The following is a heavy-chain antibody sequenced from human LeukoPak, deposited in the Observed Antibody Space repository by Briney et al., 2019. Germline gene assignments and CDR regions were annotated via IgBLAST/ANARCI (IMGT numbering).Heavy chain of an antibody. Sequence: GESLKISCKGSGYSFTSYWIGWVRQMPGKGLEWMGIIYPGDSDTRYSPSFQGRVTISADKSISTAYLQWSSLKASDTAMYYCARQRGCSSTSCYGMDVWGQGTTVTVSS. CDR2: IYPGDSDT. J-gene: IGHJ6*02. D-gene: IGHD2-2*01. CDR3: ARQRGCSSTSCYGMDV. V-gene: IGHV5-51*01. CDR1: GYSFTSYW.